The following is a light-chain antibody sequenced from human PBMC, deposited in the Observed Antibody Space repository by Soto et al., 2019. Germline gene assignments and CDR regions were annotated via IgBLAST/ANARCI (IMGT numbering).Light chain of an antibody. V-gene: IGLV1-40*01. CDR3: QSYDSSLSVWV. CDR1: SSNIGAGYD. Sequence: QLVLTQPPSVSGAPGQRVTISCTGSSSNIGAGYDVHWYQQLPGTAPKLLIYGNSNRPSGVPDRFSGSKSGTSASLAITGLQAEDEADYSCQSYDSSLSVWVFGGGTKVTVL. J-gene: IGLJ3*02. CDR2: GNS.